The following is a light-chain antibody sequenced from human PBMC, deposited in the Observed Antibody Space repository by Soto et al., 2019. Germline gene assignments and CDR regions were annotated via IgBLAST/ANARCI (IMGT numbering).Light chain of an antibody. CDR3: QQYSSSPLT. CDR2: HAS. Sequence: EIVLTQSPGTLSLSPGERATLSCRASQSVGRDYLAWYQQKPGQAPRLLIYHASNRATGIPDRFSRSGSGTDFTLTISRLEHQDFAEFYCQQYSSSPLTFGGGTKVEIK. CDR1: QSVGRDY. J-gene: IGKJ4*01. V-gene: IGKV3-20*01.